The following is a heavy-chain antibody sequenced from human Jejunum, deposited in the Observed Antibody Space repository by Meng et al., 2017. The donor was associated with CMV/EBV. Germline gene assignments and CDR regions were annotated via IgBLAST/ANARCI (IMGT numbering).Heavy chain of an antibody. CDR3: ARDLNSVPDY. CDR1: GFTFSSHW. Sequence: EVQLVESGGGLVQPGGSLRLSCAASGFTFSSHWMYWVRQAPGKGLVWLSRLKTDGSYASYADSVQGRFTISRDNAKNTLYLQMNSLRVEDTAVYYCARDLNSVPDYWGQGTLVTVSS. D-gene: IGHD4-23*01. V-gene: IGHV3-74*01. CDR2: LKTDGSYA. J-gene: IGHJ4*02.